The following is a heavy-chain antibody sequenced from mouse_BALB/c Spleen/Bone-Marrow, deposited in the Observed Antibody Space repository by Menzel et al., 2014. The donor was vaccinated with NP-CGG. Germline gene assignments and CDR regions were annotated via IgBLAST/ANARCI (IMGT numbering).Heavy chain of an antibody. D-gene: IGHD1-1*01. CDR1: GYAFSRSW. Sequence: VQVVESGAELVRPGSSVKISCKASGYAFSRSWMNWVKQRPGQGLEWIGQIYPGDDDTNYSGKFKGRATLTADKSSGTAYMQLSSLTSEDSAVYFCAGSTPLAYWGQGTPVTVSA. J-gene: IGHJ3*01. CDR3: AGSTPLAY. CDR2: IYPGDDDT. V-gene: IGHV1-80*01.